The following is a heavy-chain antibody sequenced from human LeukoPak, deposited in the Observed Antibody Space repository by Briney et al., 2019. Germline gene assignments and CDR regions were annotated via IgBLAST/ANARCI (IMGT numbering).Heavy chain of an antibody. CDR2: VYYSGSS. V-gene: IGHV4-31*03. Sequence: SQTLSLTCTVSGGSISSGGYYWSWIRQPPGKGLEWIGYVYYSGSSYYNPSLRSRVTISVDTSKNHFSLKLSSVTAADTAVYYCARNRDGYNSFDYWGQGTLVTVSS. D-gene: IGHD5-24*01. CDR1: GGSISSGGYY. CDR3: ARNRDGYNSFDY. J-gene: IGHJ4*02.